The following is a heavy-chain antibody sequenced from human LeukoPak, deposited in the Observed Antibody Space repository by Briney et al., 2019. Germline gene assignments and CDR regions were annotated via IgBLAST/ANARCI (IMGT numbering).Heavy chain of an antibody. CDR2: IYYSGST. Sequence: SETLSLTCTVSGGSMSGYFWSWIRQPPGKGLEWIGYIYYSGSTNYNPSLKSRVTISVDTSKDQFSLKLSSVTAADTAVYYCASLSGSYSNFDIWGQGTMVTVSS. CDR1: GGSMSGYF. J-gene: IGHJ3*02. V-gene: IGHV4-59*08. D-gene: IGHD1-26*01. CDR3: ASLSGSYSNFDI.